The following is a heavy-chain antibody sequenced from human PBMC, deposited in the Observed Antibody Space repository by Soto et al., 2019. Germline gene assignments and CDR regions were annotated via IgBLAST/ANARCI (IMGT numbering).Heavy chain of an antibody. Sequence: GESLKISCKGSGYGFSSHWIGWVRQMPGKGLEWMGIIYPGDSETRFSPSFQGQVTISADKSFSTAHLQWSSLKASDTAMYYCARHRVAVLAATPSNFYYYAMDVWGQGTTVTVSS. D-gene: IGHD2-15*01. J-gene: IGHJ6*02. V-gene: IGHV5-51*01. CDR3: ARHRVAVLAATPSNFYYYAMDV. CDR1: GYGFSSHW. CDR2: IYPGDSET.